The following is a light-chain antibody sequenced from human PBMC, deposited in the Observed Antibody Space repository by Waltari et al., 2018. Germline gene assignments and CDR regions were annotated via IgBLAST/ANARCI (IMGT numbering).Light chain of an antibody. V-gene: IGLV2-14*03. CDR3: NSYTNSGTYV. CDR2: DVS. Sequence: QSALTQPASASGSPGQSITISCTGTRSDVGTHNYVSWYQQRPGKAPDLIIFDVSNRPSGVSIRFSGSKSGNTASLTISGLQAEDEADYYCNSYTNSGTYVFGSGTKVTVL. CDR1: RSDVGTHNY. J-gene: IGLJ1*01.